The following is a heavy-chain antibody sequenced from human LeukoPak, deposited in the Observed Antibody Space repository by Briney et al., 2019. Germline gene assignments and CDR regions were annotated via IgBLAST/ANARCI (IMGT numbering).Heavy chain of an antibody. CDR3: AKGTMLRGLIILNFYYYMDV. J-gene: IGHJ6*03. CDR1: GFTFSSYA. D-gene: IGHD3-10*01. V-gene: IGHV3-23*01. Sequence: GGSLRLSCAASGFTFSSYAMSWVRQAPGKGLAWVSAISDSGGSTQYADSVKGRFIISRDNSKNTLYLQMNSLRAEDTAVYFCAKGTMLRGLIILNFYYYMDVWGKGTTVTVSS. CDR2: ISDSGGST.